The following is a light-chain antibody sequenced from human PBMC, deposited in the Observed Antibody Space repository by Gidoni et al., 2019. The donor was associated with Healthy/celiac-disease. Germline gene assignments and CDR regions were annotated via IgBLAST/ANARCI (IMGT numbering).Light chain of an antibody. J-gene: IGKJ1*01. CDR3: QRTYNAPT. V-gene: IGKV1-27*01. CDR1: QGISSY. CDR2: SAS. Sequence: DIQLTQSPSSLSASVGDRVTITCRVIQGISSYLNWYRQKPGKVPKLLIYSASNLQSGVPSRFSGSGSGTDFTLTISSLQPEDVATYCGQRTYNAPTFGQGTKVEIK.